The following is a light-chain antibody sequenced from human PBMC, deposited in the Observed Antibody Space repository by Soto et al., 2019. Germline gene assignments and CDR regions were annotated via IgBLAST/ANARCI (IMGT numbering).Light chain of an antibody. CDR2: WAS. CDR1: QSVLYSSNNKNY. Sequence: DVVMTQSPDSLAVSLGERATINCKSSQSVLYSSNNKNYLAWYQQKPGQPPKLLIYWASTRESGVPDRFSGSGSGTDFTLTIVSLQAEDVAVYYCQQYYSIPLTVGGGTKVEIK. V-gene: IGKV4-1*01. CDR3: QQYYSIPLT. J-gene: IGKJ4*01.